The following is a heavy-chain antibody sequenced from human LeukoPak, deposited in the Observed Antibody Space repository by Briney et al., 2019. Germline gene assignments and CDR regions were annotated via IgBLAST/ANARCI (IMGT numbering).Heavy chain of an antibody. D-gene: IGHD2/OR15-2a*01. CDR3: ARAFDFSRAEPKFDP. J-gene: IGHJ5*02. CDR1: GFTFSSYS. V-gene: IGHV3-21*01. Sequence: GGSLRLSCAASGFTFSSYSMNWVRQAPGKGLEWVSSISSSSSYIYYADSVKGRFTISRDNAKNSLYLQMNSLRAEDTAVYYCARAFDFSRAEPKFDPWGQGTLVTVSS. CDR2: ISSSSSYI.